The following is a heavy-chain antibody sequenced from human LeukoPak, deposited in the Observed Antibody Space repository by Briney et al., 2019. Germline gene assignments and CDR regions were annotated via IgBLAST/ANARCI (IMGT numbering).Heavy chain of an antibody. CDR1: GFTFSSYA. V-gene: IGHV3-23*01. Sequence: GGSLRLSCAAFGFTFSSYAMSWVRQAPGKGLEWVSAISGSGGSTYYADSVKGRFTISRDNSKNTLYLQMNSLRAEDTAVYYCAKALWYYYDSSGYSDFDPWGQGTLVTVSS. CDR2: ISGSGGST. J-gene: IGHJ5*02. CDR3: AKALWYYYDSSGYSDFDP. D-gene: IGHD3-22*01.